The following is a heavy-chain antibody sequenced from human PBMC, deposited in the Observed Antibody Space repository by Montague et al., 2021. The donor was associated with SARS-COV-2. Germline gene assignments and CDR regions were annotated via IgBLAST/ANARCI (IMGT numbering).Heavy chain of an antibody. CDR3: AKAEESGNYLSVGLDS. CDR2: FTGGNT. CDR1: GFTFSIYA. D-gene: IGHD2/OR15-2a*01. Sequence: SLRPSCAASGFTFSIYAMSWVRQAPGKGPQWVSTFTGGNTFYADSVKGRFTISRDNYKNTLYLQMNSLGAEDTAIYYCAKAEESGNYLSVGLDSWGPGTLVTVSS. J-gene: IGHJ4*02. V-gene: IGHV3-23*01.